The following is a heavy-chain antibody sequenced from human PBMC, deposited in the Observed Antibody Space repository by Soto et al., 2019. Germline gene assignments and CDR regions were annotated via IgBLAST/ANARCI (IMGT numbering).Heavy chain of an antibody. J-gene: IGHJ6*02. Sequence: QVQLVQSGAEVKKPGSSVKVSCKASGGTFSSYAISWVRQAPGQGLEWMGGIIPIFGTANYAQKFQGRVTIAANDSMSTAYMELSSLRSEDTAVYYCAGPPELTRIYYYYGMDVWGQGTTVTVSS. CDR3: AGPPELTRIYYYYGMDV. CDR1: GGTFSSYA. V-gene: IGHV1-69*12. D-gene: IGHD1-7*01. CDR2: IIPIFGTA.